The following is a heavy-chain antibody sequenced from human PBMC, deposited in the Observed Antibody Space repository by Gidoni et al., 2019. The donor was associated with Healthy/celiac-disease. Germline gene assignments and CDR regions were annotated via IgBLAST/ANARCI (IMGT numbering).Heavy chain of an antibody. Sequence: EVQLLESGGGLVQPGGSLRLSCAASGFTFSSYAMSWVRQAPGKGLECVRASSGSGGSTYYADFVKGRVTISSDKSKNTLYLQMNSPRVEDTAVYHGAKYVLNLGYYFDYWGQGTLVTVSS. J-gene: IGHJ4*02. V-gene: IGHV3-23*01. CDR2: SSGSGGST. D-gene: IGHD3-10*02. CDR3: AKYVLNLGYYFDY. CDR1: GFTFSSYA.